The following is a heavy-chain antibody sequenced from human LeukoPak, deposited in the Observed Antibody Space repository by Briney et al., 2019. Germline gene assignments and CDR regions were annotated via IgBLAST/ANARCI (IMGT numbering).Heavy chain of an antibody. CDR1: GFTFSSYG. CDR2: ISPSSSYI. CDR3: ARVVTYYSDSGYALDF. J-gene: IGHJ4*02. D-gene: IGHD3-22*01. Sequence: GGSLRLSCAASGFTFSSYGMNWVRQAPGKGLEWVSSISPSSSYIHYADSAKGRFTISRDDAKNSLYLQMSSLRAEDTAVYYCARVVTYYSDSGYALDFWGQGALVTVSA. V-gene: IGHV3-21*01.